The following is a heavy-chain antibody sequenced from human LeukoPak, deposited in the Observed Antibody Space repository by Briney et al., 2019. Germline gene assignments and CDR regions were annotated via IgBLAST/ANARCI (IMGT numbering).Heavy chain of an antibody. D-gene: IGHD1-1*01. CDR3: AKGQELDDGVFDS. CDR2: ISGSGGS. Sequence: PGGSLRLSCAASGFTFSSYAMNWVRQAPGKGLEWVSAISGSGGSNYADSVKGRFTISRDNSKNTLYLQMNSLRVEDTAIYYCAKGQELDDGVFDSWGQGTLVTVSS. J-gene: IGHJ4*02. CDR1: GFTFSSYA. V-gene: IGHV3-23*01.